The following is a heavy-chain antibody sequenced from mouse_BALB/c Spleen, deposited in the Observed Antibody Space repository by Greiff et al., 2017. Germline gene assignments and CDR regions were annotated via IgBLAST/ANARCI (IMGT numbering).Heavy chain of an antibody. V-gene: IGHV1-4*01. CDR1: GYTFTSYT. J-gene: IGHJ4*01. Sequence: QVQLQQSGAELARPGASVKMSCKASGYTFTSYTMHWVKQRPGQGLEWIVYINPSSGYTNYNQKFKDKATLTADKSSSTAYMQLSSLTSEDSAVYYCARSPRDYAMDYWGQGTSVTVSS. CDR3: ARSPRDYAMDY. CDR2: INPSSGYT.